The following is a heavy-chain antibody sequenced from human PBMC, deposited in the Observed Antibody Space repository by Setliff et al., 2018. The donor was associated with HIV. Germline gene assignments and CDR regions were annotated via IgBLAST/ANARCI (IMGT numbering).Heavy chain of an antibody. Sequence: ASVKVSCKASGYTFTKYYINWVRQAPGQGLEWMGIINPGGGATTYEKKFQGRVTMTRDTSTSTVYMELNNLRFDDTAVYYCVRDSWNLGSVHNWFDPWGQGTVVTVSS. CDR2: INPGGGAT. CDR3: VRDSWNLGSVHNWFDP. V-gene: IGHV1-46*01. CDR1: GYTFTKYY. D-gene: IGHD1-7*01. J-gene: IGHJ5*02.